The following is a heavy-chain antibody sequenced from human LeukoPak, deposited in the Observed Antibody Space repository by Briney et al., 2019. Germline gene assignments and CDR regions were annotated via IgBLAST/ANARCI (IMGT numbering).Heavy chain of an antibody. J-gene: IGHJ4*02. Sequence: GASVKVSCKASGYTFTGYYMHWVRQAPGQGLEWMGWINPNSGGTNYAQKFQGRVTMTRDTSISTAYMELSRLRSDDMAVYYCARVYKAAAGTDYWGQGTLVTVSS. CDR2: INPNSGGT. V-gene: IGHV1-2*02. D-gene: IGHD6-13*01. CDR1: GYTFTGYY. CDR3: ARVYKAAAGTDY.